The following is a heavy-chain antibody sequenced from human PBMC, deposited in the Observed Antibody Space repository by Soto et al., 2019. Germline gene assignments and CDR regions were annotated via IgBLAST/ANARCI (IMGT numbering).Heavy chain of an antibody. Sequence: GGSLRLSCAASGIPWSTYGMVWVRQTPGERLEWVSSTSGSAYTADYADSVKGRFSISRDNSKNTLYLQMNSLRDEDTVVYYCAKNSDATISVGYDYWGQATRVTVSS. V-gene: IGHV3-23*01. CDR3: AKNSDATISVGYDY. D-gene: IGHD5-12*01. J-gene: IGHJ4*02. CDR2: TSGSAYTA. CDR1: GIPWSTYG.